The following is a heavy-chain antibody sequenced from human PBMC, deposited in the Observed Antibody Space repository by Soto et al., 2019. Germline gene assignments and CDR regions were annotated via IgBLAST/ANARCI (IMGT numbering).Heavy chain of an antibody. CDR2: IYFAGTT. J-gene: IGHJ4*02. D-gene: IGHD5-12*01. CDR3: ARDPVDGYAFFDY. CDR1: NGSISPNY. V-gene: IGHV4-59*12. Sequence: PSETRSLTCTVSNGSISPNYWSWIRQPPGKGLEWIGYIYFAGTTTYNPSLKSRVTISLDASKNRFSLRLTSVTAADTAVYWCARDPVDGYAFFDYWGQGTLVTVSS.